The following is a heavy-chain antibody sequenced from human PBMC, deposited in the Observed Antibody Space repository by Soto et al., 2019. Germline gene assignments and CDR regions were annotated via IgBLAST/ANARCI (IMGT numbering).Heavy chain of an antibody. V-gene: IGHV3-21*01. J-gene: IGHJ4*02. Sequence: LRLSCAASGFTFSSYSMNWVRQAPGKGLEWVSSISSSSSYIYYADSVKGRFTISRDNAKNSLYLQMNSLRAEDTAVYYCARETRLTLRGEEQQLPGTLDYWGQGTLVTV. CDR3: ARETRLTLRGEEQQLPGTLDY. D-gene: IGHD6-13*01. CDR1: GFTFSSYS. CDR2: ISSSSSYI.